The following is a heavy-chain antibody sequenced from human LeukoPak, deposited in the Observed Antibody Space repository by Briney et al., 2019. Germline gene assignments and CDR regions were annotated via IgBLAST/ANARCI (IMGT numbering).Heavy chain of an antibody. CDR2: MFYGGTN. CDR3: ARQLPTAAADTRGYFDY. Sequence: SETLSLTCSVSGGSISNADYYWGWIRQAPGKGLEWLGSMFYGGTNHYNPSLKSRATLSVDTSKNQFSLKLTSVTAADAAIYYCARQLPTAAADTRGYFDYWGQGAVVTVSS. D-gene: IGHD6-13*01. CDR1: GGSISNADYY. J-gene: IGHJ4*01. V-gene: IGHV4-39*01.